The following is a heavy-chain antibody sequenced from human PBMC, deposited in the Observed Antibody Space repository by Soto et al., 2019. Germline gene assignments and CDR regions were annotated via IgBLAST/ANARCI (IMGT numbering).Heavy chain of an antibody. V-gene: IGHV1-3*01. Sequence: GASVKVSCKASGYTFTSYAMHWVRQAPGQRLEWMGWINAGNGNTKYSQKFQGRVTITRDTSASTAYMELSSLRSEDTAVYYCARSGTIFGVVIIGSMDVWGQGTTVTVS. D-gene: IGHD3-3*01. J-gene: IGHJ6*02. CDR1: GYTFTSYA. CDR2: INAGNGNT. CDR3: ARSGTIFGVVIIGSMDV.